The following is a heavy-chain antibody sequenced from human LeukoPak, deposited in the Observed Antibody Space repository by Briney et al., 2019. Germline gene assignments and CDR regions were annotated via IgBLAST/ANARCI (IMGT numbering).Heavy chain of an antibody. V-gene: IGHV4-38-2*02. CDR1: GYSISSGYY. Sequence: PSETLSLTCTVSGYSISSGYYRGWIRQPPGKGLEWIGSIYHSGSTYYNPSLKSRVTISVDTSKNQFSLKLSSVTAADTAVYYCARDYGDYGTFDYWGQGTLVTVSS. CDR2: IYHSGST. D-gene: IGHD4-17*01. CDR3: ARDYGDYGTFDY. J-gene: IGHJ4*02.